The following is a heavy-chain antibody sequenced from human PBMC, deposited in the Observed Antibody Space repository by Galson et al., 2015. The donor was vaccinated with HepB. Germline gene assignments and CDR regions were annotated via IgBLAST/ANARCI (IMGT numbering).Heavy chain of an antibody. D-gene: IGHD5-12*01. V-gene: IGHV3-48*02. CDR2: ISISSTTI. Sequence: SLRLSCAASGFTFSRFAMNWVRQAPGKGLEWVSYISISSTTIYYADSVKGRFTISRDNAKNLVFLQMNSLRDEDTALYYCVKNGDTVATIFAYWGQGALVTVS. CDR1: GFTFSRFA. J-gene: IGHJ4*02. CDR3: VKNGDTVATIFAY.